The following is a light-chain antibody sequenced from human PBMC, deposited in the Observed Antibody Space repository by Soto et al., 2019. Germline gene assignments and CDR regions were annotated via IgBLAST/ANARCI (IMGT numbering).Light chain of an antibody. V-gene: IGKV1-8*01. CDR2: AAA. CDR1: QGISSF. Sequence: AIRMTQSPSLISASTGDRVTITCRASQGISSFLAWYQQKPGKAPKLLIYAAATLQRGAPSRFSASGSGTDFTLTISRLQSEDFATYFCQQYLSYPYTFGQGTKLEI. CDR3: QQYLSYPYT. J-gene: IGKJ2*01.